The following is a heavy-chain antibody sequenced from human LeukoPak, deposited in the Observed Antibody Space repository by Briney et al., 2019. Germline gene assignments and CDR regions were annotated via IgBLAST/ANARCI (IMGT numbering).Heavy chain of an antibody. CDR2: IKQDGSEK. Sequence: AGGSPGLSCAASGFTFSSYWMSWVRQAPGKGLEWVANIKQDGSEKYYVDSVKGRFTISRDNAKNSLYLQMNSLRAEDTAVYYCARDRRSYRYDYYGMDVWGQGTTVTVSS. J-gene: IGHJ6*02. D-gene: IGHD3-16*02. V-gene: IGHV3-7*03. CDR1: GFTFSSYW. CDR3: ARDRRSYRYDYYGMDV.